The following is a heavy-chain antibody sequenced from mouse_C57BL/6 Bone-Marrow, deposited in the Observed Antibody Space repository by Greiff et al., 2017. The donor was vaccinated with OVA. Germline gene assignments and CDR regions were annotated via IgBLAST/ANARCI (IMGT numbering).Heavy chain of an antibody. D-gene: IGHD1-1*01. V-gene: IGHV7-3*01. CDR1: GFTFTDYY. Sequence: EVKLVESGGGLVQPGGSLSLSCAASGFTFTDYYMSWVRQPPGKALEWLGFIRNKANGYTTEYSASVKGRFTISRDNSQSILYLQMNALRAEDSATYYCARSYYYGPSFAYWGQGTLVTVSA. J-gene: IGHJ3*01. CDR3: ARSYYYGPSFAY. CDR2: IRNKANGYTT.